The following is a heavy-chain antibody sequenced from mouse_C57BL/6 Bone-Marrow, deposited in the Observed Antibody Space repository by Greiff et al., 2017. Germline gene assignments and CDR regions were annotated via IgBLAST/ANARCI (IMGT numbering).Heavy chain of an antibody. V-gene: IGHV5-12*01. J-gene: IGHJ2*01. CDR1: GFTFSDYY. D-gene: IGHD2-13*01. Sequence: EVNLVESGGGLVQPGGSLKLSCAASGFTFSDYYMYWVRQTPEKGLEWVAYISNGGGSTYYPDTVKGRFTISRDNAKNTLYLQMSRLKSEDTAMYYCARRGDPYYFDYWGQGTTLTVSS. CDR2: ISNGGGST. CDR3: ARRGDPYYFDY.